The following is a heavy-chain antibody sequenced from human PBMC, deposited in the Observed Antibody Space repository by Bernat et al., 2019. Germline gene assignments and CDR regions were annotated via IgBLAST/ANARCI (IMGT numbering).Heavy chain of an antibody. D-gene: IGHD6-19*01. V-gene: IGHV4-34*01. CDR1: GGSFSGYY. Sequence: QVQLQQWGAGLLKPSETLSLTCAVYGGSFSGYYWSWIRQPPGKGLEWIGEINHSGSTNYNPSLKSRVTISVDTSKNQFSLKLSSVTAADTAVYCCARSVAGVLDYWGQGALVTVSS. CDR2: INHSGST. J-gene: IGHJ4*02. CDR3: ARSVAGVLDY.